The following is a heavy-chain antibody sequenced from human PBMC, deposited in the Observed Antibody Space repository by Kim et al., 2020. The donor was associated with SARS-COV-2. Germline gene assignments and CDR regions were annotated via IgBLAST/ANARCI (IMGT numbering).Heavy chain of an antibody. CDR1: GFTFSDYW. J-gene: IGHJ4*02. Sequence: GGSLRLSCAASGFTFSDYWMSWVRQAPGKGLEWVANIRPDESETNYVDSVKGRFTISRDNAKNALYLQMNSLRAEDTAVYYCTRVGYGSLDYWGQGTLVTVSS. V-gene: IGHV3-7*01. CDR3: TRVGYGSLDY. D-gene: IGHD4-17*01. CDR2: IRPDESET.